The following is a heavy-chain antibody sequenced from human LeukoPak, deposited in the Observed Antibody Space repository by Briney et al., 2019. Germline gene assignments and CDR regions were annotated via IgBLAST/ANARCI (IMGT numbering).Heavy chain of an antibody. CDR2: IYYIGTT. D-gene: IGHD3-22*01. CDR1: GGSIGTYY. J-gene: IGHJ4*02. V-gene: IGHV4-59*01. Sequence: SETLSLTCTVSGGSIGTYYWSWIRQSPEKGLEWIGYIYYIGTTNYNPSLKNRVTMSVQRSNNQFSLKLSSVTAADTAVYYCARLSLNYYDSSGYFDYWGQGTLVTVSS. CDR3: ARLSLNYYDSSGYFDY.